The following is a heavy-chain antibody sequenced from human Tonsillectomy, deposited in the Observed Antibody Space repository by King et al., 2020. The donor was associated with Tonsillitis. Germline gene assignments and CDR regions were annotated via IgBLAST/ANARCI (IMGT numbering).Heavy chain of an antibody. D-gene: IGHD3-10*01. CDR1: GFTFSSYS. CDR3: ARILWGSYGMDV. CDR2: ISSSSSYI. Sequence: VQLVESGGGLVKPGGSLRLSCAASGFTFSSYSMNWVRQAPGKGLEWVSSISSSSSYIYYADSVKGRFTISRDNAKNSLYLQMNSLRAEDTAVYYCARILWGSYGMDVWGKGTTVTVSS. V-gene: IGHV3-21*01. J-gene: IGHJ6*04.